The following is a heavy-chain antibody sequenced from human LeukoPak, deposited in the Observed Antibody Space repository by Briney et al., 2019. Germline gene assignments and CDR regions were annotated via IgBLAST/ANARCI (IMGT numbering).Heavy chain of an antibody. CDR3: ARAPGVAAAGFNWFDP. V-gene: IGHV4-61*02. CDR1: GDSISSGSYY. CDR2: TYTSANT. J-gene: IGHJ5*02. Sequence: TLSLTCTVSGDSISSGSYYWSWIRQPAGQGLEWIGRTYTSANTNYNPSLKSRVTISVDTSKNQFSLKLTSVTAADTAVYYCARAPGVAAAGFNWFDPWGQGTLVTVSS. D-gene: IGHD6-13*01.